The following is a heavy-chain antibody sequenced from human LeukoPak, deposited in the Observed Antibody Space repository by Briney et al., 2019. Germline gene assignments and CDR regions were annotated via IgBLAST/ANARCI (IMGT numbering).Heavy chain of an antibody. CDR1: GFTFGTHW. J-gene: IGHJ5*02. D-gene: IGHD2-8*01. CDR2: IWYDGNNK. V-gene: IGHV3-33*08. Sequence: PGGSLRLSCVASGFTFGTHWMHWVRQAPGKGLEWVAVIWYDGNNKYYADSVKGRFTISRDNSKNTLYLQMNSLRAEDTAVYYCARDPRPNWFDPWGQGTLVTVSS. CDR3: ARDPRPNWFDP.